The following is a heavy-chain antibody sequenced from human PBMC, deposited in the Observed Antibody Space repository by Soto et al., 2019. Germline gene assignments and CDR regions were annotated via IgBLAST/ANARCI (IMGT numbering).Heavy chain of an antibody. V-gene: IGHV4-59*01. Sequence: SETLSLTCTVSGGSISSYYWSWIRQPPGKGLEWIGYIYYSGSTNYNPSLKSRVPISVYTSKNQFSLKLSTVTAADTAVYYCAREGYCSSTSCYDMGFFTFGYMDVWGKGTTVTVSS. CDR2: IYYSGST. D-gene: IGHD2-2*01. J-gene: IGHJ6*03. CDR3: AREGYCSSTSCYDMGFFTFGYMDV. CDR1: GGSISSYY.